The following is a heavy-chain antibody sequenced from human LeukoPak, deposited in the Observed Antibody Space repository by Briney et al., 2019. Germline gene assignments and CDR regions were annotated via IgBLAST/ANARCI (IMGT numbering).Heavy chain of an antibody. D-gene: IGHD3-10*01. J-gene: IGHJ4*02. V-gene: IGHV3-7*01. CDR3: ARAYYGSGSLQFDY. Sequence: PGGSLRLSCAASGFTFNRRGMHWVRQAPGKGLEWVANIKQDGSEKYYVDSVKGRFTISRDNAKNSLYLQMNSLRAEDTAVYYCARAYYGSGSLQFDYWGQGTLVTVSS. CDR1: GFTFNRRG. CDR2: IKQDGSEK.